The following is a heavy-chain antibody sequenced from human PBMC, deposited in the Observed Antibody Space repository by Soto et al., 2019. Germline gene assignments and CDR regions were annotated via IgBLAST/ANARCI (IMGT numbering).Heavy chain of an antibody. V-gene: IGHV1-18*01. CDR1: GYTFTSYG. D-gene: IGHD5-18*01. CDR3: ARDIRGYSYGYKIDY. J-gene: IGHJ4*02. CDR2: ISAYNGNT. Sequence: ASVKVSCKASGYTFTSYGISWVRQAPGQGLEWMGWISAYNGNTNYAQKLQGRVTMTTDTSTSTAYMELRSLRSDDTAVYYCARDIRGYSYGYKIDYWGQGTLVTVSS.